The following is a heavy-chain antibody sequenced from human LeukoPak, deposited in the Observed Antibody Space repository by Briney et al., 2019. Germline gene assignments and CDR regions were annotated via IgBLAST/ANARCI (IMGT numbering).Heavy chain of an antibody. CDR1: GGSISSSNW. CDR3: ARGAYYYDSSGHSYYFDY. Sequence: SETLSLTCAVSGGSISSSNWWSWVRQPPGKGLEWIGEIYHSGSTNYNPSLKSRVTISVDKSKNQFSLKLSSVTAADTAVYYCARGAYYYDSSGHSYYFDYWGQGTLVTVSS. CDR2: IYHSGST. V-gene: IGHV4-4*02. J-gene: IGHJ4*02. D-gene: IGHD3-22*01.